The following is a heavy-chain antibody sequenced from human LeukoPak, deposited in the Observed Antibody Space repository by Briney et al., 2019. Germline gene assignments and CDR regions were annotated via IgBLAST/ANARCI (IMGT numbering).Heavy chain of an antibody. CDR1: GGSISSSSYY. J-gene: IGHJ3*02. Sequence: SETLSLTCTVSGGSISSSSYYWGWIRQPPGKGLEWIGSIYYSGSTYYSPSLKSRVTISVDTSKNQFSLKLSSVTAADTAAYYCARQEIAVAGRGAFDIWGQGTMVTVSS. CDR2: IYYSGST. V-gene: IGHV4-39*01. D-gene: IGHD6-19*01. CDR3: ARQEIAVAGRGAFDI.